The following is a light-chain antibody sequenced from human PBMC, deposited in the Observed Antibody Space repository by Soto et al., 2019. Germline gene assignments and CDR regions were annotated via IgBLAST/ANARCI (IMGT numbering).Light chain of an antibody. CDR3: QQYGSSPWT. CDR1: QSVSSSY. Sequence: EIVLTQSPGTLSLSPGERATLSCRASQSVSSSYLAWYQQKPGQAPRLLIYEASTRATGIPDRFSGSGSGTDFTLTISRLEPEDFAVYNCQQYGSSPWTFGQGTKVDIK. V-gene: IGKV3-20*01. J-gene: IGKJ1*01. CDR2: EAS.